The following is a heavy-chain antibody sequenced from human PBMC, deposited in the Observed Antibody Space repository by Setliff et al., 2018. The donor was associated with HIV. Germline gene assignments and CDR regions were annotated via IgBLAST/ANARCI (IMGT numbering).Heavy chain of an antibody. V-gene: IGHV1-69*10. D-gene: IGHD6-19*01. Sequence: SVKVSCKASGGTFNNYAISWVRQAPGQGLEWMGGIIPILGLTNYTQKFQGRVTLTADRSTSTAYMELSSLRSEDTAMYYCARDRRAVAGTPPDAFDIWGQGTMVTVSS. CDR1: GGTFNNYA. CDR2: IIPILGLT. CDR3: ARDRRAVAGTPPDAFDI. J-gene: IGHJ3*02.